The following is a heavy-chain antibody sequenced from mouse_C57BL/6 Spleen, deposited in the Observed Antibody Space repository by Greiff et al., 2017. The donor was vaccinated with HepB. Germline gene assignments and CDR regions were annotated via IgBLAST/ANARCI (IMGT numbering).Heavy chain of an antibody. V-gene: IGHV1-81*01. Sequence: QVQLQQSGAELARPGASVKLSCKASGYTFTSSGISWVKQRTGQGLEWIGEIYPRSGNPYYNEKFKGKATLTADKSSSTAYMDLRSLTSEDSAVYFCAKLYYGNSMDYWGQGTSVTVSS. CDR2: IYPRSGNP. CDR3: AKLYYGNSMDY. CDR1: GYTFTSSG. J-gene: IGHJ4*01. D-gene: IGHD2-1*01.